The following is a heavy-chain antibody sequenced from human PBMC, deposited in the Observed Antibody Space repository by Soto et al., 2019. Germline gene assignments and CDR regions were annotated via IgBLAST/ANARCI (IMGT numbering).Heavy chain of an antibody. CDR1: GLSKLS. CDR2: FDPEDVEA. J-gene: IGHJ3*02. V-gene: IGHV1-24*01. Sequence: ASVKVSCKVSGLSKLSMHWVRQAPGKGLEWMGGFDPEDVEAIYAQKFQGRVTMAEDTSIDTGYMELRSLTSEDTAVYYCATGTRDTSHIWGQGTLVTVS. D-gene: IGHD5-18*01. CDR3: ATGTRDTSHI.